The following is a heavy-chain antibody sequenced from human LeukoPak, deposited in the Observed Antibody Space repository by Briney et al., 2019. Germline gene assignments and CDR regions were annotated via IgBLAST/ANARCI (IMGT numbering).Heavy chain of an antibody. V-gene: IGHV4-34*01. CDR2: INHSGST. J-gene: IGHJ5*02. D-gene: IGHD2-2*01. CDR3: ARGQLVLPAASNNWFDP. Sequence: SETLSLTCAGYGGSFSGYYWSWIRQPPGKGLEWVGEINHSGSTNYNPCLKSRVTITVDTSKNQFSLKLSSVTAADTAVYYCARGQLVLPAASNNWFDPWGQGTLVTVSS. CDR1: GGSFSGYY.